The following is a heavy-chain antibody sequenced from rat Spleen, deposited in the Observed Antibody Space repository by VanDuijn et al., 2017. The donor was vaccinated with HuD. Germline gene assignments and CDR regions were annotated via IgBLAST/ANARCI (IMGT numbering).Heavy chain of an antibody. CDR1: GFTFNNYW. V-gene: IGHV5-31*01. D-gene: IGHD1-11*01. Sequence: EVQLVESGGGLVQPGRSLKLSCVASGFTFNNYWMTWVRQAPTKGLEWVASISNDGGNAYYRDSVKGRFTISRDNAKSTLYLQISSLRSEDTATYYCARQEDYGGYSRDYFGYWGQGVVVTVSS. CDR3: ARQEDYGGYSRDYFGY. J-gene: IGHJ2*01. CDR2: ISNDGGNA.